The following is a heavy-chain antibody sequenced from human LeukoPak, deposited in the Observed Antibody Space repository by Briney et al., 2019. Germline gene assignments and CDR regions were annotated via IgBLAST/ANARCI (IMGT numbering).Heavy chain of an antibody. CDR2: IYPGDSDT. V-gene: IGHV5-51*01. D-gene: IGHD2-21*02. CDR3: ASTYCGGDCSHDAFDF. J-gene: IGHJ3*01. Sequence: GGSLEISCQGSGSTFTSYWIGWVRQLPGKGLEWMGIIYPGDSDTRYSPSFQGQVTISADKSISTAYLQWSSLKASDTAMYYCASTYCGGDCSHDAFDFWGQGTMVTVSS. CDR1: GSTFTSYW.